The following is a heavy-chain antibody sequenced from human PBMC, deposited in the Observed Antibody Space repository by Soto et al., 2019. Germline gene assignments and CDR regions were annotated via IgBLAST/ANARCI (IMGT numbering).Heavy chain of an antibody. J-gene: IGHJ5*02. CDR1: GFTFSSYA. Sequence: GGSLRLSCAASGFTFSSYAMSSVRQAPGKGLEWVSAISGCGCSTYYADSVKGRFTISIDNSKTTLYLQMNSLRAEDTAVYYCSKAYYDSSGPSPPWFDPWGQGTLVTVSS. CDR3: SKAYYDSSGPSPPWFDP. D-gene: IGHD3-22*01. V-gene: IGHV3-23*01. CDR2: ISGCGCST.